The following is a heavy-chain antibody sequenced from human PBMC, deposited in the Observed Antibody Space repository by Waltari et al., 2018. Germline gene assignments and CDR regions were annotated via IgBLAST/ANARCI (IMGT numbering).Heavy chain of an antibody. Sequence: EVQLVESGGGLVKPGGSLRLSCAASGFTFSSYSLNWVRQAPGKGLEWVSSISSSSSYIYYADSVKGRFTISRDNAKNSLYLQMNSLRAEDTAVYYCARGSSSWLNWFDPWGQGTLVTVSS. J-gene: IGHJ5*02. D-gene: IGHD6-13*01. CDR2: ISSSSSYI. CDR3: ARGSSSWLNWFDP. V-gene: IGHV3-21*01. CDR1: GFTFSSYS.